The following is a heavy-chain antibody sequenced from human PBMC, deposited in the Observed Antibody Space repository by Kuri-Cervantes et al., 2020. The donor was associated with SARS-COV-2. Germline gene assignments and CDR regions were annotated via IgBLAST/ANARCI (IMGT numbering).Heavy chain of an antibody. Sequence: GGSLRLSCAASGFTFRSYWMSWVRQAPGKGLEWVSVIYSGGSTYNADSVKGRFTISRDNSKNTLYLQMNSLRAEDTAVYYCARGPDCSSTSCYLGFDYWGQGTLVTVSS. CDR1: GFTFRSYW. J-gene: IGHJ4*02. CDR3: ARGPDCSSTSCYLGFDY. CDR2: IYSGGST. V-gene: IGHV3-53*01. D-gene: IGHD2-2*01.